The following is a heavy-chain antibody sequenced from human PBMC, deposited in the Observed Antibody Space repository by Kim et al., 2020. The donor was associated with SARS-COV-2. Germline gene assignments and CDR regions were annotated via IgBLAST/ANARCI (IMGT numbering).Heavy chain of an antibody. CDR3: ARGGRTFDY. CDR1: GFTFSSSW. V-gene: IGHV3-7*05. D-gene: IGHD3-16*01. Sequence: GESLRLSCSASGFTFSSSWMSWVRQAPGKGLEWVANIKQDGSETYYVHSVKGRFTISRDNAKNSLNLQINSLRAEDTAVYYCARGGRTFDYWGQGTLVTVSS. J-gene: IGHJ4*02. CDR2: IKQDGSET.